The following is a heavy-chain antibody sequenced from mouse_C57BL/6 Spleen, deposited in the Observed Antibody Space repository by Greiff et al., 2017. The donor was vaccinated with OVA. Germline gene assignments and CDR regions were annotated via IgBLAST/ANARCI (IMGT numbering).Heavy chain of an antibody. Sequence: VQLKESEGGLVQPGSSMKLSCTASGFTFSDYYMAWVRQVPEKGLEWVANINYDGSSTYYLDSLKSRFIISRDNAKNILYLQMSSLKSEDTATYYCARGGNGYTWYFDVWGTGTTVTVSS. CDR1: GFTFSDYY. CDR2: INYDGSST. CDR3: ARGGNGYTWYFDV. D-gene: IGHD2-2*01. J-gene: IGHJ1*03. V-gene: IGHV5-16*01.